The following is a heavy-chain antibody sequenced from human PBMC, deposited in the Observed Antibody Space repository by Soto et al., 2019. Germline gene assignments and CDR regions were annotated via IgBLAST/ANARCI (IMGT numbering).Heavy chain of an antibody. CDR1: GFTFSSYA. J-gene: IGHJ4*02. CDR2: ISGSGGST. Sequence: VQLVESGGGVVQPGRSLRLSCAASGFTFSSYAMSWVRQAPGKGLEWVSAISGSGGSTYYADSVKGRFTISRDNSKNTLYLQMNSLRAEDTAVYYCAKGLLARIVGATTPDYWGQGTLVTVSS. CDR3: AKGLLARIVGATTPDY. V-gene: IGHV3-23*04. D-gene: IGHD1-26*01.